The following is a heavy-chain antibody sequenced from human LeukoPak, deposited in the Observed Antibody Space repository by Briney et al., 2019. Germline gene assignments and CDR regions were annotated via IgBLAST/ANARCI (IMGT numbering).Heavy chain of an antibody. Sequence: SSETLSLTCTVSGGSVSSGSYYWSWIRQPPGTGLEWIGYIYYSGSTNYNPSLKSRVTISVDTSKNQFSLKLSSVTAADTAVYYCARFAYCGGHCWYYFDYWGQGSLVTVSS. CDR2: IYYSGST. CDR1: GGSVSSGSYY. D-gene: IGHD2-21*02. CDR3: ARFAYCGGHCWYYFDY. J-gene: IGHJ4*02. V-gene: IGHV4-61*01.